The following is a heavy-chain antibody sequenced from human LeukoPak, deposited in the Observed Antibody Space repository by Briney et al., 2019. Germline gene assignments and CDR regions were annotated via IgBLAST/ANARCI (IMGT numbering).Heavy chain of an antibody. V-gene: IGHV3-33*01. Sequence: GGSLRLSCAASGFTFSSYGVHWVRQAPGKGLERVAVIWYDGSNKYYADSVKGRFTISRDNSKNTLYLQMNSLRAEDTAVYYCARSAAAGKRYYYYYMDVWGKGTTVTVSS. CDR1: GFTFSSYG. D-gene: IGHD6-13*01. CDR2: IWYDGSNK. J-gene: IGHJ6*03. CDR3: ARSAAAGKRYYYYYMDV.